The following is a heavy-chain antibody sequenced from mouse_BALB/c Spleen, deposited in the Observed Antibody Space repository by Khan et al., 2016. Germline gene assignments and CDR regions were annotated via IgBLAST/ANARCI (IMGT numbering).Heavy chain of an antibody. CDR3: ARDRYYGTSYLDY. Sequence: QVQLKESGPGLVAPSQSLSITCTVSGFSLTTYGVHWVRQPPGKGLEWLGVIWAGGSTNYNSALMSRLSISKDNSKSQVFLKMNSLQNDDTATYYCARDRYYGTSYLDYWGQGTTLTVSS. V-gene: IGHV2-9*02. CDR1: GFSLTTYG. CDR2: IWAGGST. J-gene: IGHJ2*01. D-gene: IGHD1-1*01.